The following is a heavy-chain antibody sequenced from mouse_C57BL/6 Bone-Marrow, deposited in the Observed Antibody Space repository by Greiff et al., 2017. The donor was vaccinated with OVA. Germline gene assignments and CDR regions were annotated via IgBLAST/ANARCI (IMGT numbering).Heavy chain of an antibody. CDR2: ISDGGSYT. CDR3: ARENDAGRFAY. CDR1: GFPFSSYA. J-gene: IGHJ3*01. V-gene: IGHV5-4*01. Sequence: EVKLVESGGGLVKPGGSLKLSCAASGFPFSSYAMSWVRQTPEKRLAWVATISDGGSYTYYPDNVKGRFTISRDNAKNNLYLQMSHLKSEDTAMYYCARENDAGRFAYWGQGTLVTVSA. D-gene: IGHD2-12*01.